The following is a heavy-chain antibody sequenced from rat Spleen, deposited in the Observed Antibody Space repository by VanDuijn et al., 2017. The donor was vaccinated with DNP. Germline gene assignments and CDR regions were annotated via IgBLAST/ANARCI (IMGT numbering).Heavy chain of an antibody. CDR2: ISPSGGST. J-gene: IGHJ2*01. V-gene: IGHV5-19*01. D-gene: IGHD1-9*01. CDR3: ARGVSYYVYNPFDF. Sequence: EVQLVESGGGLVQPGRSLKLSCAASGFTFSNYDMAWVRQAPTKGLEWVASISPSGGSTYYRNSVKGRFTISRDNAKSTLYLQMNSLRSEDMATYYCARGVSYYVYNPFDFWGQGVMVTVSS. CDR1: GFTFSNYD.